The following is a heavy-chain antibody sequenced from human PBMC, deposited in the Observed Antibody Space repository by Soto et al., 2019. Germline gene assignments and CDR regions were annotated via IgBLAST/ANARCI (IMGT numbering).Heavy chain of an antibody. V-gene: IGHV4-59*08. CDR1: GGSISSFY. CDR3: ARHEGSGFDY. CDR2: IYYSGST. J-gene: IGHJ4*02. Sequence: PSETLSLTCTVSGGSISSFYWSWTRQPPGKGLEWIGYIYYSGSTKYNPSLKSRVTISVDTSKKQFSLKLSSVTAADTAVYYCARHEGSGFDYWGQGTLVTVSS. D-gene: IGHD6-25*01.